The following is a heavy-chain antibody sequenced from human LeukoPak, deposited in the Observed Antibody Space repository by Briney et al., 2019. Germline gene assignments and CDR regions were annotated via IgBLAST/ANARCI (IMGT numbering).Heavy chain of an antibody. CDR2: ISWNSGSI. J-gene: IGHJ4*02. Sequence: GGSLRLSCAASGFTFDDYAMHWVRQAPGKGLEWVSGISWNSGSIGYADSVKGRFTISRDNAKNSLYLQMNSLRAEDTAVYYCARDASYYDFWSGYESFAFDYWGQGTLVTVSS. D-gene: IGHD3-3*01. V-gene: IGHV3-9*01. CDR1: GFTFDDYA. CDR3: ARDASYYDFWSGYESFAFDY.